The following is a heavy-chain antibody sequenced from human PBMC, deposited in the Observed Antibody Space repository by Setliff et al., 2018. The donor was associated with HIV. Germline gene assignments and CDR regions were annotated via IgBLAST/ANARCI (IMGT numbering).Heavy chain of an antibody. CDR3: ASGGVDFVWGSYSPVPI. V-gene: IGHV4-39*07. D-gene: IGHD3-16*01. CDR2: IDYSGNT. Sequence: PSETLSLTCTVSGDSISSGGYYWGWIRQPPGKGLEWIGTIDYSGNTYYNPSLKSRVTISVDTSKNQFSLKLSSVTAADTAVYYCASGGVDFVWGSYSPVPIWGQGTMVTVSS. CDR1: GDSISSGGYY. J-gene: IGHJ3*02.